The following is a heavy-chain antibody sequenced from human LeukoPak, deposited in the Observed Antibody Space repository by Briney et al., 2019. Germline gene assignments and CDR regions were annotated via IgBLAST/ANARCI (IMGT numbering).Heavy chain of an antibody. CDR3: ARDMHSSYEY. J-gene: IGHJ4*02. V-gene: IGHV3-7*05. D-gene: IGHD2-2*01. CDR2: IKQDGGEK. Sequence: GGSLRLSCAASGFTFSAYWMSWLRQAPGRGLEWLASIKQDGGEKYYVDSVMGRFTISKDNAKNSLYLQMNSLRAEDTAVYYCARDMHSSYEYWGQGTLVSVSS. CDR1: GFTFSAYW.